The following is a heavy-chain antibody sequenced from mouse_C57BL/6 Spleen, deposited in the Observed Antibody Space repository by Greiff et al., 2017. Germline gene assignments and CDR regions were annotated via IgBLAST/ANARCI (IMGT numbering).Heavy chain of an antibody. J-gene: IGHJ4*01. CDR2: INPNYGTT. CDR3: ARGEIYYDYDVAMDY. D-gene: IGHD2-4*01. Sequence: VQLQQSGPELVKPGASVKISCKASGYSFTDYNMNWVKQSNGKSLEWIGVINPNYGTTSYNQKFKGKATLTVDQSSSTAYMQLNSLTSEDTAIYYCARGEIYYDYDVAMDYWGQGTSVTVSS. V-gene: IGHV1-39*01. CDR1: GYSFTDYN.